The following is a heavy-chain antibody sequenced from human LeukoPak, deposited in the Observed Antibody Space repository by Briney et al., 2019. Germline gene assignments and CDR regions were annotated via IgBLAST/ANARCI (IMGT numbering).Heavy chain of an antibody. Sequence: GGSLRLSCAASGFTFSSYDMHWVRQATGKGLEWVSAIGTAGDTYYPGSVKGRFTISRENAKNSLYLQMSSLRAGDTAVYYCARGGHYYDSSGHDAFDIWGQGTMVTVSS. CDR1: GFTFSSYD. V-gene: IGHV3-13*01. D-gene: IGHD3-22*01. J-gene: IGHJ3*02. CDR2: IGTAGDT. CDR3: ARGGHYYDSSGHDAFDI.